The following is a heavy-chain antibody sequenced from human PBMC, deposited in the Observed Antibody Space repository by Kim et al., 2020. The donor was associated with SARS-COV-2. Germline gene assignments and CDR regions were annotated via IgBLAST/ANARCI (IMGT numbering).Heavy chain of an antibody. V-gene: IGHV4-59*01. Sequence: SETLSLTCTVSGGSISSYYWSWIRQPPGKGLEWIGYIYYSGSTNYNPSLKSRVTISVDTSKNQFSLKLSSVTAADTAGYYCARGSSLTIFGVVWGFDPWG. D-gene: IGHD3-3*01. CDR3: ARGSSLTIFGVVWGFDP. CDR1: GGSISSYY. CDR2: IYYSGST. J-gene: IGHJ5*02.